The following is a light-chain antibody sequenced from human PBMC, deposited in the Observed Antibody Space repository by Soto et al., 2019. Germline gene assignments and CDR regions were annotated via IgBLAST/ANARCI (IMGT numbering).Light chain of an antibody. J-gene: IGKJ5*01. CDR3: QQRNSWPPIT. CDR1: QSVSSY. CDR2: DAS. V-gene: IGKV3-11*01. Sequence: IVSTLSPSTLSLSPGERATLSCRASQSVSSYLAWYQQKPGQAPRLLIYDASNRATGIPARFSGSGFGTDFTLTITSLEPEDFAVYYCQQRNSWPPITFGQGTRLEIK.